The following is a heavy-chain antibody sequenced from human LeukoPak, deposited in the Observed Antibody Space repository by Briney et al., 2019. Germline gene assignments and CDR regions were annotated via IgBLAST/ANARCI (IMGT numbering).Heavy chain of an antibody. V-gene: IGHV1-3*03. Sequence: GASVKVSCKASGYTFTSYAMHWVRQAPGQRLEWMGWINAGNGNTKYSQEFQGRVTITRDTSASTAYMGLSSLRSEDMAVYYCARDAGPLQLERRNPHNWFDPWGQGTLVTVSS. CDR2: INAGNGNT. CDR3: ARDAGPLQLERRNPHNWFDP. J-gene: IGHJ5*02. D-gene: IGHD1-1*01. CDR1: GYTFTSYA.